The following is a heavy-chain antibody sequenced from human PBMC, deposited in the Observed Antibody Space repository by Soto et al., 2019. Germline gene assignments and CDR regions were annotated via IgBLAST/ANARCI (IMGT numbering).Heavy chain of an antibody. CDR2: INHSGST. D-gene: IGHD2-15*01. CDR3: ARGLDGYCSGGSCSQQGP. CDR1: GGSFSGYY. Sequence: SETLSLTCAVYGGSFSGYYWSWIRQPPGKGLEWIGEINHSGSTNYNPSLKSRVTISVDTSKNQFSLKLSSVTAADTAVYYCARGLDGYCSGGSCSQQGPWGQGTLVTVSS. J-gene: IGHJ5*02. V-gene: IGHV4-34*01.